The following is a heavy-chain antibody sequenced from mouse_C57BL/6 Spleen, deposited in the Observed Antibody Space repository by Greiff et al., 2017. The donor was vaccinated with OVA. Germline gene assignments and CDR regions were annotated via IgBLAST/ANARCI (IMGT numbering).Heavy chain of an antibody. CDR1: GFSLTSYG. CDR2: IWRGGST. D-gene: IGHD1-1*01. Sequence: VQLQQSGPGLVQPSQSLSITCTVSGFSLTSYGVHWVRQSPGKGLEWLGVIWRGGSTDYNAAFMSRLSITKDNSKSQVFFKMNSLQADDTAIYYCAKNTPPYYGSSYDYAMDYWGQGTSVTVSS. CDR3: AKNTPPYYGSSYDYAMDY. V-gene: IGHV2-5*01. J-gene: IGHJ4*01.